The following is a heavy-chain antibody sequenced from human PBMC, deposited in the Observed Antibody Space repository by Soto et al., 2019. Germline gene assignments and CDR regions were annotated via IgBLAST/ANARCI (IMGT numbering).Heavy chain of an antibody. Sequence: SETLSLTCTVTGDSISSRSYYWGWIRQPPGKGLEWIGGIYYSGSTYNNPSLRSRVSMSIDTSKDQFSLKLTSVTAADTALYFCARQRTSVVSKVYFDXWGPGSLVPVSX. CDR1: GDSISSRSYY. J-gene: IGHJ4*02. V-gene: IGHV4-39*01. D-gene: IGHD2-21*01. CDR2: IYYSGST. CDR3: ARQRTSVVSKVYFDX.